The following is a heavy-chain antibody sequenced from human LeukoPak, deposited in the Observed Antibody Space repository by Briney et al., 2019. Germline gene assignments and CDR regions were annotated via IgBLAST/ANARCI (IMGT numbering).Heavy chain of an antibody. CDR1: GFTFSSYE. Sequence: GGSLRLFCAASGFTFSSYEMNWVRQAPGKGLEWVANIKQDGSEKYYVDSVKGRFTISRDNAKNSLYLQMNSLRAEDTAVYYCAEPLWAVGTSGWYMDVWGKGTTVTVSS. V-gene: IGHV3-7*03. CDR3: AEPLWAVGTSGWYMDV. J-gene: IGHJ6*03. CDR2: IKQDGSEK. D-gene: IGHD2-21*01.